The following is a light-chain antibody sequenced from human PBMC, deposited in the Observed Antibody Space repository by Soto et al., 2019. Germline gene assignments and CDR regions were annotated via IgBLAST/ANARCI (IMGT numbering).Light chain of an antibody. V-gene: IGKV3-20*01. Sequence: EIVLTQSPGTLSLSPGERATLSCRASQSVSSSYLAWYQQKPGQAPRLLIYGASSRATGIPDRFSGSGSGTDFTLTISRLEPEDFAVYYCQLWRTFGQGTKVEIK. J-gene: IGKJ1*01. CDR3: QLWRT. CDR2: GAS. CDR1: QSVSSSY.